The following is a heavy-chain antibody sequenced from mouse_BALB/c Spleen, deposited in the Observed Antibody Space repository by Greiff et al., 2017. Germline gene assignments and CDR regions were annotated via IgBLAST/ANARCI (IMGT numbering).Heavy chain of an antibody. CDR2: INPYNGAT. V-gene: IGHV1-26*01. Sequence: VQLQQSGPELVKPGASVKISCKASGYSFTGYYMHWVKQSHVKSLEWIGRINPYNGATSYNQNFKDKASLTVDKSSSTAYMELHSLTSEDSAVYYWARGSRYYYGSSGYAMDYWGQGTSVTVSS. D-gene: IGHD1-1*01. CDR3: ARGSRYYYGSSGYAMDY. J-gene: IGHJ4*01. CDR1: GYSFTGYY.